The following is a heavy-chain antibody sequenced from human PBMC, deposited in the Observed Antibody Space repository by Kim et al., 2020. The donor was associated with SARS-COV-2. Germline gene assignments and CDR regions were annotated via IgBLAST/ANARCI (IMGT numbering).Heavy chain of an antibody. Sequence: HYTPSPESRVTISVDTSKNQFSLRLTSVTAADAAVYYCASSPYYYVFDYWGPGTLVTVSS. V-gene: IGHV4-39*01. D-gene: IGHD3-22*01. CDR3: ASSPYYYVFDY. J-gene: IGHJ4*02.